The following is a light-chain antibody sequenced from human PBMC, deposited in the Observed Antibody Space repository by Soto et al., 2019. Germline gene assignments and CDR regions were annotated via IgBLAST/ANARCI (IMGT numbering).Light chain of an antibody. CDR1: SSDIGGYNY. Sequence: QSALTQPASVCGSPGQSITISCTGTSSDIGGYNYVSWYQQHPGKAPKLIIYEVSNRPSGVSNRFSGYKSGNTASLTISGLQAGDEADYYFSSYTDTKRLVFGTGTKVTVL. CDR2: EVS. J-gene: IGLJ1*01. V-gene: IGLV2-14*01. CDR3: SSYTDTKRLV.